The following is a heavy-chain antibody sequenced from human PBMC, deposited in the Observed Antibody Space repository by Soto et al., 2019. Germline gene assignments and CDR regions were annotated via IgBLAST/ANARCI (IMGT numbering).Heavy chain of an antibody. Sequence: QVHLQESGPGLVKPSETLSLTCTVSGGSISSDYWTWIRQPPGERLEWIGYIYYNGNTNYNSSLKSRVTISIDTSKSQFSLKLNSVTAADTAVYFCARLAYSSGFTFDYWGRGTLVTVSS. D-gene: IGHD5-18*01. CDR3: ARLAYSSGFTFDY. J-gene: IGHJ4*02. CDR1: GGSISSDY. V-gene: IGHV4-59*01. CDR2: IYYNGNT.